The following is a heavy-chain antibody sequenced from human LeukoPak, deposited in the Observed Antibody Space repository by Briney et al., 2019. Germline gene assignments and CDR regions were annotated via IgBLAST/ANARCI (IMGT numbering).Heavy chain of an antibody. CDR3: ASCPVSDAFDI. CDR1: GFTFSSYA. Sequence: PGRSLRLSCAASGFTFSSYAMHWVRQAPGKGLEWVAVISYDGSNKYYADSVKGRFTISRDNSKNTLYLQMNSLRAEDTAVYYCASCPVSDAFDIWGQGTMVTVSS. V-gene: IGHV3-30-3*01. CDR2: ISYDGSNK. J-gene: IGHJ3*02.